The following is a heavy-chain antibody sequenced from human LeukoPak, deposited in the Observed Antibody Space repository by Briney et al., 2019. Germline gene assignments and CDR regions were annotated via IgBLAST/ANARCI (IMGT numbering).Heavy chain of an antibody. CDR1: GGSISSGSYY. CDR3: ARGSSNIAARNNWFDP. Sequence: TSETLSLTCTVSGGSISSGSYYWSWIRQPAGKRLEWIGHIYRSGSTNYNPSLKSRVTISVDTSKNQFSLKLSSVTAADTAVYYCARGSSNIAARNNWFDPWGQGTLVTVSS. J-gene: IGHJ5*02. CDR2: IYRSGST. V-gene: IGHV4-61*09. D-gene: IGHD6-6*01.